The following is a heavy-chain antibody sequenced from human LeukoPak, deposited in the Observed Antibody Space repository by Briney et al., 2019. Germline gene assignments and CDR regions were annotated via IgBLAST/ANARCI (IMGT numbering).Heavy chain of an antibody. CDR3: VREGYYHSGSLPTFYFDY. Sequence: GGSLRLSCAASGFDFHNYVIHWVRQAPGKGLEWVAVISYDVGVKYHADSVKGRFTISRDSSSKTVYLQMNSLRTEDTAVYYCVREGYYHSGSLPTFYFDYWGQGTLVTVSS. CDR1: GFDFHNYV. J-gene: IGHJ4*02. CDR2: ISYDVGVK. D-gene: IGHD3-10*01. V-gene: IGHV3-30-3*01.